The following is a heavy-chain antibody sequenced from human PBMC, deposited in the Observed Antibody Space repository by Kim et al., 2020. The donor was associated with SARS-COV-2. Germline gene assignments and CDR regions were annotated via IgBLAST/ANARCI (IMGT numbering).Heavy chain of an antibody. CDR2: IIPIFGTA. V-gene: IGHV1-69*13. CDR1: GGTFSSYA. J-gene: IGHJ4*02. D-gene: IGHD2-15*01. Sequence: SVKVSCKASGGTFSSYAISWVRQAPGQGLEWMGGIIPIFGTANYAQKFQGRVTITADESTSTAYMELSSLRSEDTAVYYCARPVRQPQGYCSGGSCYSFDYWGQGTLVTVSS. CDR3: ARPVRQPQGYCSGGSCYSFDY.